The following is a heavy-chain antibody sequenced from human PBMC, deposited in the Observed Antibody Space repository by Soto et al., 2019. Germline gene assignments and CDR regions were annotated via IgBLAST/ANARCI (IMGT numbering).Heavy chain of an antibody. CDR1: GDSVSSNSAA. CDR2: TYYRSKWYN. CDR3: ASALQLVDYYYSCIDV. Sequence: PSQTLSLTCVISGDSVSSNSAAWNWIRQSPSRGLEWLGRTYYRSKWYNDYAVSVKSRITINPDTSKNQFSLQLNSVTPEDTAVYYCASALQLVDYYYSCIDVWGQGTTVTVSS. J-gene: IGHJ6*02. D-gene: IGHD6-13*01. V-gene: IGHV6-1*01.